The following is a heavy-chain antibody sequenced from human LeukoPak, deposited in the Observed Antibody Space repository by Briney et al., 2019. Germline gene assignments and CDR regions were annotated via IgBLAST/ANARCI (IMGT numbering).Heavy chain of an antibody. V-gene: IGHV4-59*01. CDR2: IYYTGST. CDR1: GGAITNYY. CDR3: ARDRH. J-gene: IGHJ4*02. Sequence: KPSETLSLTCGVSGGAITNYYWNWIRQAPGKGLEWLGYIYYTGSTTYNPSVKSRVTISVDTSKNQFSLKLSSVTAADTAVYYCARDRHWGQGTLVTVSS.